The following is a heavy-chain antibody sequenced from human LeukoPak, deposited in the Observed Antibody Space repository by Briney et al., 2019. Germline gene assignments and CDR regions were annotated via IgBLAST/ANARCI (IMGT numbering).Heavy chain of an antibody. CDR2: INHSGST. D-gene: IGHD5-18*01. Sequence: SETLSLTCAVYGGSFSGYYWSWIRQPPGKGLEWIGEINHSGSTNYNPSLKSRVTISVDTPKNQFSLKLSSVTAADTAVYYCARKQRSSPFDYWGQGTLVTVSS. V-gene: IGHV4-34*01. CDR1: GGSFSGYY. J-gene: IGHJ4*02. CDR3: ARKQRSSPFDY.